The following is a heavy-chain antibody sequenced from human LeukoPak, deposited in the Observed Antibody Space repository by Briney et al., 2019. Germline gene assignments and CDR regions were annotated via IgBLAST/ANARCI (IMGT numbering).Heavy chain of an antibody. J-gene: IGHJ4*02. CDR3: ARSSSSWYGDFDY. CDR1: GGTFSSYA. Sequence: SVKASCKASGGTFSSYAISWVRQAPGQGLEWMGGIIPIFGTANYAQKFQGRVTITTDESTSTAYMELSSLRSEDTALYYCARSSSSWYGDFDYWGQGTLVTVSS. V-gene: IGHV1-69*05. CDR2: IIPIFGTA. D-gene: IGHD6-13*01.